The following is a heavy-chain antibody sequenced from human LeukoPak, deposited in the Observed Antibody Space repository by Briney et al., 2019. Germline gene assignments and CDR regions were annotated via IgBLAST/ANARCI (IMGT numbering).Heavy chain of an antibody. CDR1: GFTFSSYS. Sequence: GGSLRLSCAASGFTFSSYSMNWVRQAPGKGLEWVSSISSSSSYIYYADSVKGRFTISRHNAKNSLHLQMNSLRAEDTAVYYCARDRFLEWNLDVWGKGTTVTVSS. D-gene: IGHD3-3*01. CDR2: ISSSSSYI. V-gene: IGHV3-21*01. CDR3: ARDRFLEWNLDV. J-gene: IGHJ6*04.